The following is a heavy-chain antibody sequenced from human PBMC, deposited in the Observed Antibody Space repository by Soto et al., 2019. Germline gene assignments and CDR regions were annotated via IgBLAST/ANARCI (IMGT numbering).Heavy chain of an antibody. V-gene: IGHV4-61*01. D-gene: IGHD6-19*01. CDR1: GGSVSSVSNY. CDR3: ARDRCSGNPCSGYYGMDV. J-gene: IGHJ6*02. Sequence: QVQLQESGPGLVKPSETLSLSCTVSGGSVSSVSNYWSWIRQPPGKGLEWIGCIFYSGSTNYNPTLKSRVTISVETSKNQFSLRLNSVTAADTAVYFCARDRCSGNPCSGYYGMDVWGQGTTVTVSS. CDR2: IFYSGST.